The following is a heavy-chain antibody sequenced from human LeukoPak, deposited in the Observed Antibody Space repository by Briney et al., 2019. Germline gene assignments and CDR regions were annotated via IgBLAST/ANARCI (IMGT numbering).Heavy chain of an antibody. J-gene: IGHJ6*02. Sequence: GGSLRLSCSASRFTFSSYSMIWVRQAPGKGLEWVSVIYSGGSTYYADSVKGRFTISRDNSKNTLYLQMNSLRAEDTAVYYCASADPPYYYYGMDVWGQGTTVTVSS. CDR3: ASADPPYYYYGMDV. V-gene: IGHV3-53*01. CDR2: IYSGGST. CDR1: RFTFSSYS.